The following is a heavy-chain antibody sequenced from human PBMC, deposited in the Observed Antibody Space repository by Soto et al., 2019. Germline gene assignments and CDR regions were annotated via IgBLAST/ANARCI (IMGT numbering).Heavy chain of an antibody. D-gene: IGHD2-2*01. CDR3: ARKDIVVVPAAIEQYYYYGMDV. J-gene: IGHJ6*02. V-gene: IGHV3-21*01. CDR1: GFTFSSYS. Sequence: GGSLRPSCAASGFTFSSYSMNWVRQAPGKGLEWVSSISSSSSYIYYADLVKGRFTISRDNAKNSLYLQMNSLRAEDTAVYYCARKDIVVVPAAIEQYYYYGMDVWGQGTTVTVSS. CDR2: ISSSSSYI.